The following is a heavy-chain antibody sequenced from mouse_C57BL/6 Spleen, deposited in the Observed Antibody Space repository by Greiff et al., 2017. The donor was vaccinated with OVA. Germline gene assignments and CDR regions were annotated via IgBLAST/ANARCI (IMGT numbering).Heavy chain of an antibody. CDR2: ISSGGDYI. Sequence: EVMLVESGEGLVKPGGSLKLSCAASGFTFSSYAMSWVRQTPEKRLEWVAYISSGGDYIYYADTVKGRFTISRDNARNTLYLQMSSLKSEDTAMYYCTRGGGNPYYFDYWGQGTTLTVSS. CDR3: TRGGGNPYYFDY. J-gene: IGHJ2*01. D-gene: IGHD2-1*01. CDR1: GFTFSSYA. V-gene: IGHV5-9-1*02.